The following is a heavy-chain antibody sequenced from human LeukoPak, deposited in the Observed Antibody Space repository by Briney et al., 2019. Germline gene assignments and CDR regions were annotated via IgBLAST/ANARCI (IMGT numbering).Heavy chain of an antibody. CDR1: GYTFTSYD. CDR3: ATVFYYDSSYDY. CDR2: MNPNSGNT. Sequence: ASVKVSCKASGYTFTSYDINWVRQATGQGLEWMGWMNPNSGNTGYAQKFQGSVTMTRNTSISTAYMELSSLRSEDTAVYYCATVFYYDSSYDYWGQGTLVTVSS. D-gene: IGHD3-22*01. V-gene: IGHV1-8*01. J-gene: IGHJ4*02.